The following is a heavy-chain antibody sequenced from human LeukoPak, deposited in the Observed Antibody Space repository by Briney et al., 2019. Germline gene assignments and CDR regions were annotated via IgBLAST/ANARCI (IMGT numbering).Heavy chain of an antibody. CDR1: GGTFSSYA. J-gene: IGHJ4*02. Sequence: SVKVSCKASGGTFSSYAISWARQAPGHGLEWMGGIIPIFGTANYAQKFQGRVTITADESTSTAYMELSSLRSEDTAVYYCARDGGYGEPDYWGQGTLVTVSS. CDR2: IIPIFGTA. V-gene: IGHV1-69*13. D-gene: IGHD3-16*01. CDR3: ARDGGYGEPDY.